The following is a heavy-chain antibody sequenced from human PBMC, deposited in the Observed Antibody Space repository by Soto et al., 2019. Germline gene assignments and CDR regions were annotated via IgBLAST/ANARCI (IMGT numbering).Heavy chain of an antibody. CDR2: IYYSGST. D-gene: IGHD3-10*01. V-gene: IGHV4-39*01. CDR3: ARSGSYGSGSYYIKTAGYYYYYYMDV. Sequence: QLQLQESGPGLVKPSETLSLTCTVSGGSISSSSYYWGWIRQPPGKGLEWIGSIYYSGSTYYNPSLKSRVTISVDTSKTQFSLKLSSVTAADTAVYYCARSGSYGSGSYYIKTAGYYYYYYMDVWGKGTTVTVSS. CDR1: GGSISSSSYY. J-gene: IGHJ6*03.